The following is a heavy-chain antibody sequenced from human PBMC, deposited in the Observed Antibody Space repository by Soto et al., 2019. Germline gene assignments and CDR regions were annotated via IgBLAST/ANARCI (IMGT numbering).Heavy chain of an antibody. CDR3: AREGPMIVAPGAFDI. J-gene: IGHJ3*02. CDR1: GYTFTSYA. CDR2: INAGNGNT. Sequence: GASVKVSCKASGYTFTSYAMHWVRQAPGQRLEWMGWINAGNGNTKYSQKFQGRVTITRDTSASTAYMELSSLRSEDTAVYYCAREGPMIVAPGAFDIWGQGTMVTVSS. V-gene: IGHV1-3*01. D-gene: IGHD3-22*01.